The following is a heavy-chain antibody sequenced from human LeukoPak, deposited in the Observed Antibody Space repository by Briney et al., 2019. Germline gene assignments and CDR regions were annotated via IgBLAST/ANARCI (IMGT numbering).Heavy chain of an antibody. D-gene: IGHD2-15*01. J-gene: IGHJ4*02. V-gene: IGHV3-74*01. CDR1: GFTFSSYW. Sequence: GGSLRLSCAASGFTFSSYWMPGVPQAPGKGLVWVSRINSDGSSTSYADSVKGRFTISRDNAKNTLYLQMNSLRAEDTAVYYCARVWAWSYDYWGQGTLVTVSS. CDR3: ARVWAWSYDY. CDR2: INSDGSST.